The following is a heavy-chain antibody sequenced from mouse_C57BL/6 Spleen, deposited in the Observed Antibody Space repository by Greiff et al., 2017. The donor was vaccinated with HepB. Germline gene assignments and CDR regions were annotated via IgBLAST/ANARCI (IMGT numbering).Heavy chain of an antibody. D-gene: IGHD1-1*01. J-gene: IGHJ2*01. V-gene: IGHV5-17*01. Sequence: EVMLVESGGGLVKPGGSLKLSCAASGFTFSDYGMHWVRQAPEKGLEWVAYISSGSSTIYYADTVKGRFTIARDNAKNTLFLRMTSLRSEDTAMYYCARCSSFLYYFDYWGQGTTLTVSS. CDR1: GFTFSDYG. CDR3: ARCSSFLYYFDY. CDR2: ISSGSSTI.